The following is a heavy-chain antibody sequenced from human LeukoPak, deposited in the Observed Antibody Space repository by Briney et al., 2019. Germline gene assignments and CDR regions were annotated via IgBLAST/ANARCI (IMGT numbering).Heavy chain of an antibody. CDR2: INPSGGST. CDR3: ARDTYYYDSSGYSYYFDY. D-gene: IGHD3-22*01. CDR1: GYTFTSYY. J-gene: IGHJ4*02. V-gene: IGHV1-46*01. Sequence: ASVKVSCKACGYTFTSYYMHWVRQAPGQGLEWMEIINPSGGSTSYPQKFQGRITMTRDTSTSTVYMELSSLRSEDTAVYYCARDTYYYDSSGYSYYFDYWGQGTLVTVSS.